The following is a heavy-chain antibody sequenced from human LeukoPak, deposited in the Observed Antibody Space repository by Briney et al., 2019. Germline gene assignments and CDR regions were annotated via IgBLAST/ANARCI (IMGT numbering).Heavy chain of an antibody. V-gene: IGHV5-51*01. CDR2: IYPGDSDT. CDR1: GYTFTSYW. J-gene: IGHJ5*02. D-gene: IGHD5-18*01. Sequence: EESLKISCKASGYTFTSYWIGWVRQMPGKGLEWMGIIYPGDSDTRYSPSFQGQVTISADKSISTAYLQWSSLKASDTAMYYCARRGSYGYNWFDPWGQGTLVTVSS. CDR3: ARRGSYGYNWFDP.